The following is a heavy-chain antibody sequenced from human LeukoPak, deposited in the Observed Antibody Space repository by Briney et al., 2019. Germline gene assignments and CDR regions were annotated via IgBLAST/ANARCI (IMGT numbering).Heavy chain of an antibody. CDR3: ARKIQLWGYDY. V-gene: IGHV1-2*02. J-gene: IGHJ4*02. CDR1: GYTFTGYY. CDR2: INPNSGGT. Sequence: ASVKVSCKAPGYTFTGYYMHWVRQAPGQGFEWMGWINPNSGGTNYAQKFQGRVTMTRDTSISTAYMELSRLRSDDTAVYYCARKIQLWGYDYWGQGTLVTVSS. D-gene: IGHD5-18*01.